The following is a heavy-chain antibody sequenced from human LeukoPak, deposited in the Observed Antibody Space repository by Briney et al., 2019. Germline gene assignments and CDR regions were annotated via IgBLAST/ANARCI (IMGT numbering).Heavy chain of an antibody. CDR2: SEGDGSSA. CDR1: GFTLSGHW. Sequence: GGSLRLSCAASGFTLSGHWMHWVRQAPGKGLGWVSRSEGDGSSATYADSVKGRFTISRDNAKNTLYLQMNSLRVEDTAVYYCARDIDYGDYIFDYWGQGTLVTVSS. V-gene: IGHV3-74*01. CDR3: ARDIDYGDYIFDY. D-gene: IGHD4-17*01. J-gene: IGHJ4*02.